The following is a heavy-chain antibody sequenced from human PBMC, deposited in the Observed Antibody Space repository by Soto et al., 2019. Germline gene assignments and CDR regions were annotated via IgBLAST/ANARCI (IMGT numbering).Heavy chain of an antibody. Sequence: QLQLQESGPGLVKPSETLSLTCTVSGGSISSSSYYWGWIRQPPGKGLEWIGSIYYSGSTYYNPSXXXXXXXXXXXXXXXXXXXXXXXTXXDTAVYYCASLNGDSSPDYWGQGTLVTVSS. V-gene: IGHV4-39*01. CDR1: GGSISSSSYY. CDR3: ASLNGDSSPDY. J-gene: IGHJ4*02. D-gene: IGHD6-13*01. CDR2: IYYSGST.